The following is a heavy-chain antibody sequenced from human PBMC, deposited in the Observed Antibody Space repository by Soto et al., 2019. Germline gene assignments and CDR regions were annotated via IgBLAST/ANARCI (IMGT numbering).Heavy chain of an antibody. Sequence: ASVKVSCKASGGTFSSYTISWVRQAPGQGLEWMGRIIPILGIANYAQKFQGRVTITADKSTSTAYMELSSLRSEDTAVYYCASERAGDQTRQVDAFDIWGQGTMVTVSS. CDR2: IIPILGIA. CDR3: ASERAGDQTRQVDAFDI. CDR1: GGTFSSYT. D-gene: IGHD7-27*01. J-gene: IGHJ3*02. V-gene: IGHV1-69*02.